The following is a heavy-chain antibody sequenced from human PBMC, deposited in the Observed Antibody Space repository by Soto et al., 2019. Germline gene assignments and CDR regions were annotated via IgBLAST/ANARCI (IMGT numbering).Heavy chain of an antibody. CDR2: ISSSSSTI. CDR3: ARDQAAQGLYYYYYGMDV. V-gene: IGHV3-48*02. D-gene: IGHD2-15*01. Sequence: PGGSLRLSCAASGFTFSSYSMNWVRQAPGKGLEWVSYISSSSSTIYYADSVKGRFTISRDNAKNSLYLQMNSLRDEDTAVYYCARDQAAQGLYYYYYGMDVWGQGTTVTVSS. CDR1: GFTFSSYS. J-gene: IGHJ6*02.